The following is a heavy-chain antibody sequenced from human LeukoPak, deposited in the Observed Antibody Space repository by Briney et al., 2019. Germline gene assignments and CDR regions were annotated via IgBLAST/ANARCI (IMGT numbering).Heavy chain of an antibody. J-gene: IGHJ3*02. V-gene: IGHV4-34*01. D-gene: IGHD3-16*01. CDR1: GGSFSGYY. CDR2: INHSGST. CDR3: AGPIEAVGPLDAFDI. Sequence: PSETLSLTCAVYGGSFSGYYWSWIRQPPGKGLEWIGEINHSGSTNYNPSLKSRVTISVETSKNQFSLKLSSVTAADTAVYYCAGPIEAVGPLDAFDIWGQGTMVTVSS.